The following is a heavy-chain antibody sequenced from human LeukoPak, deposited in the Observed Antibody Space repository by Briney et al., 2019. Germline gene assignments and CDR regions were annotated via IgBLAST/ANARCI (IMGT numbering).Heavy chain of an antibody. J-gene: IGHJ6*03. CDR2: IYSGGST. Sequence: VGSLRLSSAASVFTASSNYMRWVCQAPREGLEWVSVIYSGGSTYYADSVKGRFTISRDNSKYTLYLQMNSLRADDTAVYYCAIVVMGPGYYYYIDVWGKGTTVTVSS. V-gene: IGHV3-66*02. CDR3: AIVVMGPGYYYYIDV. D-gene: IGHD1-14*01. CDR1: VFTASSNY.